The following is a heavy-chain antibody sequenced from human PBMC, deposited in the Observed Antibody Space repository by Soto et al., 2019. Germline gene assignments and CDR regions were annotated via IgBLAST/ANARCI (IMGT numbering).Heavy chain of an antibody. Sequence: SETLSLTCSVSGGSISGSYWSWIRQSPGKGLEWLGYVYYTGSTNYSPSLRSRVSISVDTSKNEFSLRLSSVTTADTAVYFCARSVAVPGAHIDYWGQGTQVTVSS. CDR3: ARSVAVPGAHIDY. CDR2: VYYTGST. J-gene: IGHJ4*02. V-gene: IGHV4-59*01. D-gene: IGHD6-19*01. CDR1: GGSISGSY.